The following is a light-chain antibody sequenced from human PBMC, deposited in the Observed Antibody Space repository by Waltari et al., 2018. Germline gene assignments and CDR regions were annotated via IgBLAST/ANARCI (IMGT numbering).Light chain of an antibody. Sequence: QSALTQPRSVSGSPGQSVTISCTGPSSDVGNYNYVSWYQQRPGKAPKVIIYDVYKRPSGTPDRFSGSKSGNTASLTISGLQAEDGADYYCCSYADTSTYVFGTGTQVLVL. CDR2: DVY. V-gene: IGLV2-11*01. CDR1: SSDVGNYNY. J-gene: IGLJ1*01. CDR3: CSYADTSTYV.